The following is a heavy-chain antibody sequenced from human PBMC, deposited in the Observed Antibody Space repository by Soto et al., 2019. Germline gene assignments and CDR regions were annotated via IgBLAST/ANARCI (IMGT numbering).Heavy chain of an antibody. D-gene: IGHD5-12*01. Sequence: PSETLSLTCTVSGGSISSSSYYWGWIRQPPGKGLEWIGYIYYSGSTYYNPSLKSRVTISVDTSKNQFSLKLSSVTAADTAVYYCASTLRGYDWDYWGQGTLVTVSS. CDR1: GGSISSSSYY. V-gene: IGHV4-31*03. CDR2: IYYSGST. J-gene: IGHJ4*02. CDR3: ASTLRGYDWDY.